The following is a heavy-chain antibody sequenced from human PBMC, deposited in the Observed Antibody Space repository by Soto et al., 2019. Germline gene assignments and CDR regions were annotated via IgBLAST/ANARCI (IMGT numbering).Heavy chain of an antibody. CDR1: GGSISSYA. D-gene: IGHD5-18*01. V-gene: IGHV3-30*18. CDR2: YSYDGSDK. J-gene: IGHJ6*02. CDR3: AKTGYSYGSYYYALDV. Sequence: LSLTCTVSGGSISSYAMHWVRQAPGKGLEWVAIYSYDGSDKYYADSVKGRFTISGDNSKNTLYLQMNSLRAEGTAVYYCAKTGYSYGSYYYALDVWGQGTTVTVSS.